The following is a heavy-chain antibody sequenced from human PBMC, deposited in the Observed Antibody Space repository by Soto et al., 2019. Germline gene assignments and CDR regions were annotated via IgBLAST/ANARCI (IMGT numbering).Heavy chain of an antibody. CDR3: AAAFYDSSGYLLFDY. V-gene: IGHV1-58*02. J-gene: IGHJ4*02. CDR2: IVVGSGNT. Sequence: TSVKVSCKASGYTFTSYDINWVRQARGQRLEWIGWIVVGSGNTNYAQKFQERVTITRDMSTSTAYMELSSLRSEDTAVYYCAAAFYDSSGYLLFDYWGQGTLVTVSS. CDR1: GYTFTSYD. D-gene: IGHD3-22*01.